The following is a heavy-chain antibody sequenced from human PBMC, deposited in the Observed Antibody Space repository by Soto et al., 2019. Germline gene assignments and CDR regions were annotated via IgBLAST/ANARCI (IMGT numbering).Heavy chain of an antibody. CDR2: ISYSGST. D-gene: IGHD2-15*01. CDR1: GASISTYY. CDR3: ARDLKEYCSDGKCNWFDP. V-gene: IGHV4-59*01. Sequence: SETLSLTCTVSGASISTYYWSWIRQPPGKGLEWIGYISYSGSTNYNPSLKSRVTISFDASKNEISLQVRSATAADAAVYYCARDLKEYCSDGKCNWFDPWGQGTLVTVS. J-gene: IGHJ5*02.